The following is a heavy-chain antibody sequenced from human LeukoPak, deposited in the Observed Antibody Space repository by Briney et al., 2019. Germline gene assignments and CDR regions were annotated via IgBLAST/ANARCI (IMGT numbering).Heavy chain of an antibody. CDR1: GYNFATDW. Sequence: GESLKIYCQGSGYNFATDWIVWVRQRPGKGLEWMGIISPGDSHTRYSPSFQGQVTISADKSVSSAYLHWGSLQASDTAIYYCARFHATWYGDSWGLGTLVTVSS. CDR3: ARFHATWYGDS. V-gene: IGHV5-51*01. CDR2: ISPGDSHT. J-gene: IGHJ4*02. D-gene: IGHD6-13*01.